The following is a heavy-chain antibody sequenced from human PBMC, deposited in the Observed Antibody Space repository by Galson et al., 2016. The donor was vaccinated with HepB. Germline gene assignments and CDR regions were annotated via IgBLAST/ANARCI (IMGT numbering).Heavy chain of an antibody. CDR1: GGTFSSST. V-gene: IGHV1-69*10. Sequence: SVKVSCKASGGTFSSSTIHWVRQAPGQGLEWMGGILPMLGLTNFAQNFQGRVSFTADNSASAVYMEFNDLTSEDAAIHFCARGTQWLPPDDWGQGTLVTVS. D-gene: IGHD6-19*01. J-gene: IGHJ4*02. CDR3: ARGTQWLPPDD. CDR2: ILPMLGLT.